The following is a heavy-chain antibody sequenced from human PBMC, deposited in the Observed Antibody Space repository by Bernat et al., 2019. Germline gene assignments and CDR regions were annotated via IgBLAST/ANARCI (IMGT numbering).Heavy chain of an antibody. CDR3: ASRSGSSGWATRDY. D-gene: IGHD6-19*01. CDR1: GCTVSSNY. Sequence: EVQLVESGGGLIQPGGSLRLSCAASGCTVSSNYMSWVRQAPGKGLEWVSVIYSGGSTYYADSVKGRFTISRDNSKNTLYLQMNSLRAEDTAVYYCASRSGSSGWATRDYWGQGTLVTVSS. CDR2: IYSGGST. V-gene: IGHV3-53*01. J-gene: IGHJ4*02.